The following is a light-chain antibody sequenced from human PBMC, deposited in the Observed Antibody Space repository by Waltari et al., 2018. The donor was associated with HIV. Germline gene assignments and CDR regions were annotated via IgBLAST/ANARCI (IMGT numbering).Light chain of an antibody. CDR2: SHN. Sequence: QSVLTQPPSASGTPGQRVPISCSGSRSNIGSPTVNWYQQVPGTAPKLLIYSHNERPSGVPDRCSGSKCGTSASLAINGLQSEDEADYYCLAWDVSLQGYVFGTGTKVTVL. J-gene: IGLJ1*01. V-gene: IGLV1-44*01. CDR1: RSNIGSPT. CDR3: LAWDVSLQGYV.